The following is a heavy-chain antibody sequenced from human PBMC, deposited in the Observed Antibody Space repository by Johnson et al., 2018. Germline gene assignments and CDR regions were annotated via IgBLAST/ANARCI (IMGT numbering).Heavy chain of an antibody. CDR3: AKANGAYIDYRNRDAAFDI. Sequence: VQLQESGGGLVQPGGSLKLSCAASGFTFSGSALHWVRQASGKGLEWVSVIYSGGSTYYADSVKGRFTISRDNSKNTRYLQMNSLGAEDTALYYCAKANGAYIDYRNRDAAFDIWGQGTMVTVSS. CDR2: IYSGGST. J-gene: IGHJ3*02. D-gene: IGHD2-8*01. V-gene: IGHV3-53*04. CDR1: GFTFSGSA.